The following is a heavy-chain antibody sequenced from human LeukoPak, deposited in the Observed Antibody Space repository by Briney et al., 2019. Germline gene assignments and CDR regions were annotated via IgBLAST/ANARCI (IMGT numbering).Heavy chain of an antibody. J-gene: IGHJ4*02. CDR1: GYSFTSYG. Sequence: ASVKVSCKASGYSFTSYGITWVRQAPGEGLEWMGWISTYDGNANYAQKLQGRVTMTTDTSTITAYMELRSLRSDDTAVYYCARAPSGFTYGPGDHWGQGTLVTVSS. CDR3: ARAPSGFTYGPGDH. CDR2: ISTYDGNA. D-gene: IGHD5-18*01. V-gene: IGHV1-18*01.